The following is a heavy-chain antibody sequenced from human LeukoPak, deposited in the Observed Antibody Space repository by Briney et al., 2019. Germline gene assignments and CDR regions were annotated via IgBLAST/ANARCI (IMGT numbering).Heavy chain of an antibody. J-gene: IGHJ6*04. CDR1: GGTFSSYA. Sequence: GASVKVSCKASGGTFSSYAISWVRQALGQGLEWMGGIIPIFGTANYAQKFQGRVTITADESTSTAYMELSSLRSEDTAVYYCARLRLLWFGESYSYYGMDVWSKGTTVTVPS. CDR2: IIPIFGTA. V-gene: IGHV1-69*13. CDR3: ARLRLLWFGESYSYYGMDV. D-gene: IGHD3-10*01.